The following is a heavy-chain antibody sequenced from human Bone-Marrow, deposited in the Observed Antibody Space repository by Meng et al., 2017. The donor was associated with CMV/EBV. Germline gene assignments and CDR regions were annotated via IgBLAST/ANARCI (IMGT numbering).Heavy chain of an antibody. D-gene: IGHD3-10*01. CDR1: GFTFSSYA. CDR3: ARERDVWFGELSAGIDY. V-gene: IGHV3-30*04. J-gene: IGHJ4*02. CDR2: ISYDGSNK. Sequence: GGSLRLSCAASGFTFSSYAMHWVRQAPGKGLEWVAVISYDGSNKYYADSVKGRFTISRDNSKNTLYLQMNSLRAEDTAVYYCARERDVWFGELSAGIDYWGQGTLVTVSS.